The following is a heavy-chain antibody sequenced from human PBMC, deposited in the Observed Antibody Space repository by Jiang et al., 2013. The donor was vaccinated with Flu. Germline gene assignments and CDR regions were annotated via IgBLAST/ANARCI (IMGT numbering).Heavy chain of an antibody. J-gene: IGHJ6*02. CDR1: DFTFSDYY. CDR3: ARGGATYGMDV. V-gene: IGHV3-11*01. Sequence: QLVESGGGLVKPGGSLRLSCVASDFTFSDYYMNWIRQAPGKGLEWVAYVGSTGGTIYYAESVEGRFTISRDNAKNSLHLQMNSLRADDTAVYYCARGGATYGMDVWGQGTTVTVSS. CDR2: VGSTGGTI. D-gene: IGHD4/OR15-4a*01.